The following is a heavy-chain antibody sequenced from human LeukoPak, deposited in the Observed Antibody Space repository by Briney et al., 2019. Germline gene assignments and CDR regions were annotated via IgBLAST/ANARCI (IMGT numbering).Heavy chain of an antibody. J-gene: IGHJ4*02. CDR3: ARVPMVTGGIDY. V-gene: IGHV4-59*12. CDR2: IYHSGST. Sequence: SETLSLTCTVSGGSISGYYWSWIRQPPGKGLEWIGYIYHSGSTYYNPSLKSRVTIPVDRSKNQFSLKLSSVTAADTAVYYCARVPMVTGGIDYWGQGTLVTVSS. D-gene: IGHD5-18*01. CDR1: GGSISGYY.